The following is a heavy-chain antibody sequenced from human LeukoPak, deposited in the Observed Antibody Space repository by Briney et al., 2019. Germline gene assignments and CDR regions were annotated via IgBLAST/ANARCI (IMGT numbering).Heavy chain of an antibody. CDR1: GFTFSSYA. CDR3: AQTIFGSGNWFDP. V-gene: IGHV3-23*01. Sequence: GGSLRLSCAASGFTFSSYAMSWVRQAPGKGLEWASAISGSGGSTYYADSVKGRFTISRDNSKNTLYLQMNSLRAEDTAVYYCAQTIFGSGNWFDPWGQGTLVTVSS. J-gene: IGHJ5*02. CDR2: ISGSGGST. D-gene: IGHD3-3*01.